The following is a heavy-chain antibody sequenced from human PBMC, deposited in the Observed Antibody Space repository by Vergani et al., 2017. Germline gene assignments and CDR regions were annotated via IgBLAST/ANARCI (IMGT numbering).Heavy chain of an antibody. D-gene: IGHD6-13*01. CDR2: VNHSGST. CDR1: GGSFSGYH. CDR3: ARRPWYSSSLYHYYYYIDV. V-gene: IGHV4-34*01. J-gene: IGHJ6*03. Sequence: QVQLQQWGAGLLKPSETLSLTCAVYGGSFSGYHWSWIRQPPGKGLEWIGEVNHSGSTNYNPSLKSRVTISVDTSKNQFSLKLSAVTAADKAVYYCARRPWYSSSLYHYYYYIDVWSKGTTVTVSS.